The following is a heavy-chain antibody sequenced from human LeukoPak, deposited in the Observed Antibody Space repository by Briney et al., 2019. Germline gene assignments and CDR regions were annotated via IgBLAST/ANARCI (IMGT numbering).Heavy chain of an antibody. Sequence: GGSLRLPCAASGFTFSSYTMNWVRQAPGKGLEWVANIKQDGSEKYYVDSVKGRFTISRDNAKNSLYLQMNSLRAEDTAVYYCAGPIRHYWGQRTLVTVSS. CDR1: GFTFSSYT. J-gene: IGHJ4*02. CDR2: IKQDGSEK. CDR3: AGPIRHY. V-gene: IGHV3-7*02.